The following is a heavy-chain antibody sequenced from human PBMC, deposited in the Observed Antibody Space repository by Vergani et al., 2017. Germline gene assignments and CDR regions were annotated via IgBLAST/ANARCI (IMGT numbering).Heavy chain of an antibody. J-gene: IGHJ6*03. Sequence: QVQLVQSGAEVKKPGSSVKVSCKASGGTFSSYAISWVRQAPGQGLEWMGGIIPIFGTANYAQKFQGRVTITADESTSTAYMELSSLRSEDTAVYYCAREAQQLGRWHYYYYMDVWGKGTTVTVSS. CDR1: GGTFSSYA. D-gene: IGHD6-6*01. V-gene: IGHV1-69*01. CDR2: IIPIFGTA. CDR3: AREAQQLGRWHYYYYMDV.